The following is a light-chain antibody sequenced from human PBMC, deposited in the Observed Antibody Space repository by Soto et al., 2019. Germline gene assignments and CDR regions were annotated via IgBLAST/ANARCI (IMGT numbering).Light chain of an antibody. V-gene: IGKV3-11*01. CDR1: QSLSSY. CDR2: DAS. CDR3: QQRYNCPLT. Sequence: EIVLTQSPATLSLSPGERATLSCRASQSLSSYLAWYQQKPGQAPRLLIYDASNRAAGIPARFRGSGSGADFTLTISSLEPEDFAIDYGQQRYNCPLTFAGGTKVEIK. J-gene: IGKJ4*01.